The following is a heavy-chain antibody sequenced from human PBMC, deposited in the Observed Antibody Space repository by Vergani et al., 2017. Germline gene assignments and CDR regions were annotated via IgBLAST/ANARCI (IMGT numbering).Heavy chain of an antibody. V-gene: IGHV4-4*07. CDR3: ARDGKDCSSTSCSNYYYGMDV. J-gene: IGHJ6*02. Sequence: QVQLQESGPGLVKPSETLSLTCTVSGGSISSYYWSWIRQPAGKGLEWIGRSYTSGSTNYNPSLKSRVTMSVDTSKNQFSLKLSSVTAADTAVYYCARDGKDCSSTSCSNYYYGMDVWGQGTTVTVSS. D-gene: IGHD2-2*01. CDR2: SYTSGST. CDR1: GGSISSYY.